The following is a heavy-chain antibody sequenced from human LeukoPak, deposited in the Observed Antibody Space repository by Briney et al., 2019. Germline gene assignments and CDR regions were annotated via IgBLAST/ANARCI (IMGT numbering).Heavy chain of an antibody. CDR2: IYYSGST. V-gene: IGHV4-30-4*01. Sequence: SETLSLTCTVSGGSIRSGDFYWSWIRQPPGKGLEWIGYIYYSGSTNYDPSLKSRVTISVDTSKNQFSLKLSSVTAADTAVYYCARSEPKPNWFDPWGQGTLVTVSS. CDR3: ARSEPKPNWFDP. J-gene: IGHJ5*02. CDR1: GGSIRSGDFY.